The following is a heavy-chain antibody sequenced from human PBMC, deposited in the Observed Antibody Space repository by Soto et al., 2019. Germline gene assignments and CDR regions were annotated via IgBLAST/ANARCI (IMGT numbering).Heavy chain of an antibody. D-gene: IGHD3-10*01. J-gene: IGHJ6*02. CDR1: GFTFSSYG. V-gene: IGHV3-30*18. CDR2: ISYDGSNK. Sequence: VGSLRLSCAASGFTFSSYGMHWVRQAPGKGLAWVAVISYDGSNKYYADSVKGRFTISRDNSKNTLYLQMNSLRAEDTAVYYCAKDLRPLWFGELLSYYYYGMDVWGQGTTVTVSS. CDR3: AKDLRPLWFGELLSYYYYGMDV.